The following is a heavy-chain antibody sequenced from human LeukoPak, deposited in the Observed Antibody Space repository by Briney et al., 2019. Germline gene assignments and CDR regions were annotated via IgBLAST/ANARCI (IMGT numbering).Heavy chain of an antibody. CDR1: GFTFSDYY. Sequence: PGGSLRLSCAASGFTFSDYYMSWIRQAPGKGLEWVSYISSSGSTIYYADSVKGRFTISRGNAKNSLYLQMNSLRAVDTAVYYCGRENYDIITSAPYELSILLRARHYYYYYYTDVWGKGTTVTVSS. CDR3: GRENYDIITSAPYELSILLRARHYYYYYYTDV. J-gene: IGHJ6*03. D-gene: IGHD3-9*01. CDR2: ISSSGSTI. V-gene: IGHV3-11*04.